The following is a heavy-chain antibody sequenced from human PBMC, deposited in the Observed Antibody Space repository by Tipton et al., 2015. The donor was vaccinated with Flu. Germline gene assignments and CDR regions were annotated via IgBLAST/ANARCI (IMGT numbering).Heavy chain of an antibody. CDR2: MYTSGST. D-gene: IGHD3/OR15-3a*01. J-gene: IGHJ6*02. Sequence: TLSLTCTVSGGSLSSYYWSWIRQPAGKGLEWIGRMYTSGSTNYNPSLKSRLTMSVYASKQQFSLKLSSMTAADTAVYYCARGSGSGTFMIFDLWGQGTTVTVSS. CDR3: ARGSGSGTFMIFDL. CDR1: GGSLSSYY. V-gene: IGHV4-4*07.